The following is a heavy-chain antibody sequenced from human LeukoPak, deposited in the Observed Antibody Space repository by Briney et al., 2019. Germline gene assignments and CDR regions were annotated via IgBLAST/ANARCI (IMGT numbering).Heavy chain of an antibody. J-gene: IGHJ4*02. Sequence: SETLSLTCAVSGASVSGSNYYWGWIRQPPGEGLEWIGNIYSSGSTYYNASLQSRGTISIDTSKNQFSLRLNSVTPEDTAVYSCARVGASDRFDYWGQGTVVPVSS. CDR2: IYSSGST. V-gene: IGHV4-39*07. CDR1: GASVSGSNYY. D-gene: IGHD3-10*01. CDR3: ARVGASDRFDY.